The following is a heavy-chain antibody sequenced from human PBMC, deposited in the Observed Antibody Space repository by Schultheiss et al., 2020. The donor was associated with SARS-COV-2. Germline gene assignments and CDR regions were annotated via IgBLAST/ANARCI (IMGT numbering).Heavy chain of an antibody. V-gene: IGHV3-23*01. CDR2: ISGSGGST. J-gene: IGHJ6*02. CDR3: ARRKARYYGMDV. CDR1: GFTFSSYA. Sequence: GGSLRLSCAASGFTFSSYAMSWVRQAPGKGLEWVSAISGSGGSTYYADSVKGRFTISRDNSKNTLYLQMGSLRAEDMAVYYCARRKARYYGMDVWGQGTTVTVSS.